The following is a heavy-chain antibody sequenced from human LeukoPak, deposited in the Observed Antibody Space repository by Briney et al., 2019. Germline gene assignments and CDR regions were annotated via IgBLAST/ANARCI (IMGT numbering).Heavy chain of an antibody. CDR1: GYTFTSYY. Sequence: GASVKVSCKASGYTFTSYYMHWVRQAPGQGLEWMGIINPSGGSTSYAQKFQGRVTMTRNTSISTAYMELSSLRSEDTAVYYCARALRSWVQPEVGYFDYWGQGTLVTVSS. V-gene: IGHV1-46*01. CDR2: INPSGGST. CDR3: ARALRSWVQPEVGYFDY. J-gene: IGHJ4*02. D-gene: IGHD6-6*01.